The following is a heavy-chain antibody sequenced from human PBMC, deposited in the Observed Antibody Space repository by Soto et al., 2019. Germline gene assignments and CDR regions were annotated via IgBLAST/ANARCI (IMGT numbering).Heavy chain of an antibody. Sequence: PSETLSLTCTVSGGTISSGHYYWSWIRQHPGKGLEWIGYIYYSGNTYYNPSLKSRVSISVDTSNKEFSLKLRSVTAADTAVYYCARDRYSNSNYYYYVMDVWGQGTTVTVAS. CDR1: GGTISSGHYY. J-gene: IGHJ6*02. CDR2: IYYSGNT. CDR3: ARDRYSNSNYYYYVMDV. D-gene: IGHD6-6*01. V-gene: IGHV4-31*03.